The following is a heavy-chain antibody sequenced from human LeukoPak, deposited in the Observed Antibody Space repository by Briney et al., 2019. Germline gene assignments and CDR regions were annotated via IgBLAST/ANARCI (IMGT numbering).Heavy chain of an antibody. V-gene: IGHV5-51*01. D-gene: IGHD2-8*02. J-gene: IGHJ4*02. CDR1: GYSFTSYC. Sequence: PGESLKISCKGSGYSFTSYCIGWVRQMPGKGLEWMGIIYPDDSDTRYSPSFQGQVTISADKSISTAYLQWSSLKASDTAIYYCAKMGGVWGSTLYSDYWAQGTLVTVSS. CDR2: IYPDDSDT. CDR3: AKMGGVWGSTLYSDY.